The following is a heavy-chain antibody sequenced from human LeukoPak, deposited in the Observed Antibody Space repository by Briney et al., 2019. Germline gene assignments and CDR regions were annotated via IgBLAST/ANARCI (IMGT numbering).Heavy chain of an antibody. V-gene: IGHV1-69*13. CDR2: IIPIFGTA. CDR3: AYSAFPSLDRWFDP. Sequence: SVKVSCKASGGAFSSYAISWVRQAPGQGLEWMGGIIPIFGTANYAQKFQGRVTITADESTSTAYMELSSLRSEDTAVYYCAYSAFPSLDRWFDPWGQGTLVTVSS. J-gene: IGHJ5*02. D-gene: IGHD3-16*01. CDR1: GGAFSSYA.